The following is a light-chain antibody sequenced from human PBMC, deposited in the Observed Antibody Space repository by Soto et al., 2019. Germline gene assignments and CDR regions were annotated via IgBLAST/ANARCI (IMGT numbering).Light chain of an antibody. J-gene: IGLJ2*01. CDR2: EVI. CDR3: RSYAGIKILL. Sequence: QSALTQPPSASGSPGQSVTISCTGTSSDVGGYSYVSWYQQHPGKAPKLIIYEVIKRPSGVPDRFSGSKSGNPASLTVSGLQAEDEADYYCRSYAGIKILLFGGGTQLTVL. V-gene: IGLV2-8*01. CDR1: SSDVGGYSY.